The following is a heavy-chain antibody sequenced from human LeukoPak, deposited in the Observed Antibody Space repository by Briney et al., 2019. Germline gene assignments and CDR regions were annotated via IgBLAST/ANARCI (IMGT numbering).Heavy chain of an antibody. CDR3: AKKPATIKFPFDI. CDR2: ISTTGGYT. Sequence: GGCLRLSCVGSGFSFSTYDMGWGRQTPGEGLEWVSAISTTGGYTEDADSVKGRFTISRDNSQNTLFLQMHSLRAEDTAVYYCAKKPATIKFPFDIWGQGTLVTVSP. J-gene: IGHJ4*02. CDR1: GFSFSTYD. D-gene: IGHD5-24*01. V-gene: IGHV3-23*01.